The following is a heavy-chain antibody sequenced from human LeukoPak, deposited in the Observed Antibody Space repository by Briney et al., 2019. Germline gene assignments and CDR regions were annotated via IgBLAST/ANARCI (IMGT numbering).Heavy chain of an antibody. CDR1: GGSVSSYY. Sequence: SETLSLTCIVSGGSVSSYYWIWIRQPPGKGLEGMAYISSSGSTNYTPSLKSRVSISLDTSKNQFSVKLNWLAAADTAVYYCARWLLTSQWYFDLWGRGTLVTASS. D-gene: IGHD2-15*01. CDR3: ARWLLTSQWYFDL. J-gene: IGHJ2*01. V-gene: IGHV4-59*02. CDR2: ISSSGST.